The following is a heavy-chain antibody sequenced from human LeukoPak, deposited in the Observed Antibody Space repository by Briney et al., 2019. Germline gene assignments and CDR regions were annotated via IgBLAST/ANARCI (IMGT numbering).Heavy chain of an antibody. CDR3: ARPRSGWYRDAFDI. J-gene: IGHJ3*02. V-gene: IGHV3-23*01. CDR1: GFTFSSYA. D-gene: IGHD6-19*01. CDR2: ISESGANT. Sequence: GGSLRLSCAASGFTFSSYAMSWVRQAPGKGLEWVSTISESGANTHYAASVKGRFTISRDDSKNTLYLQMNSLRAEDTAVYYCARPRSGWYRDAFDIWGQGTMVTVSS.